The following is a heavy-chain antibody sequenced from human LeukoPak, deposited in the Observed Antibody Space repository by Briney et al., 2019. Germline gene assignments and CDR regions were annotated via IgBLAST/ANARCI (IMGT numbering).Heavy chain of an antibody. CDR3: AATSIIFDWFDP. J-gene: IGHJ5*02. CDR2: SVPMSDTK. Sequence: SVKVSCKASGGSFGDFAIIWVRQAPGHGLEWMGRSVPMSDTKDYAQKFQGRVTFTTDESTTTAHMELSNLSPEDTAVYYCAATSIIFDWFDPWGQGTPVTVSS. D-gene: IGHD1-14*01. V-gene: IGHV1-69*05. CDR1: GGSFGDFA.